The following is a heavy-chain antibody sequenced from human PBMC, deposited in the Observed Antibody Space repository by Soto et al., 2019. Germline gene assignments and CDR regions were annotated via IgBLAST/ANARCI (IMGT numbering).Heavy chain of an antibody. CDR1: GGSFNGYY. V-gene: IGHV4-34*01. CDR2: VNHSGST. Sequence: PLETLSLTCAVYGGSFNGYYWTWIRQPPGKGPEWIGDVNHSGSTNYNPPLKSRVTISVDTSKNQFSLKLRSVTAADMALFYCARAPDKYYFDSWGQGTLVTVSS. CDR3: ARAPDKYYFDS. J-gene: IGHJ4*02.